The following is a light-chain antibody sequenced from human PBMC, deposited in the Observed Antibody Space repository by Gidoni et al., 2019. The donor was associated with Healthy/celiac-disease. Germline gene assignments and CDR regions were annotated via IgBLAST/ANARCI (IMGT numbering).Light chain of an antibody. CDR1: SGINVGTYR. CDR2: SKSDSDK. J-gene: IGLJ3*02. CDR3: MIWHSSARV. Sequence: QAVLTQPSSLSASPGASASLTCTLRSGINVGTYRIYWYQQKPGSPPQYLLRSKSDSDKQQGSGVPSRFSGSKDASANAGILLISGLQSEDEADYYCMIWHSSARVFGGGTKLTVL. V-gene: IGLV5-45*02.